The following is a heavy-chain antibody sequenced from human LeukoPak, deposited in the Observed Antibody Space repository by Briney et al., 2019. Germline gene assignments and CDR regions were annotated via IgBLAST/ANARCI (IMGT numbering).Heavy chain of an antibody. V-gene: IGHV1-69*02. D-gene: IGHD4-17*01. CDR1: GGTFSSYT. J-gene: IGHJ4*02. CDR2: VIPFLGIT. Sequence: ASAKVSCKASGGTFSSYTITWVRQAPGQGLEWMGRVIPFLGITNYAQKFQGRVTITADKSTSTAYMELSSLRSEDTAIYYCAAGDGNYGDYINYWGQGTLVTVSS. CDR3: AAGDGNYGDYINY.